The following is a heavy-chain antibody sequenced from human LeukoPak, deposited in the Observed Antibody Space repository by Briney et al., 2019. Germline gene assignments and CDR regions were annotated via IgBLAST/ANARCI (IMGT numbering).Heavy chain of an antibody. CDR3: AKGEHYYDSSGYATPDY. CDR2: IRYDGSNK. V-gene: IGHV3-30*02. Sequence: GGSLRLSCAASGFTFNSYGMHWVRQAPGKGLEWVAFIRYDGSNKYYADSVKGRFTISRDNSKNTLYLQMNSLRAEDTAVYYCAKGEHYYDSSGYATPDYWGQGTLVTVSS. J-gene: IGHJ4*02. D-gene: IGHD3-22*01. CDR1: GFTFNSYG.